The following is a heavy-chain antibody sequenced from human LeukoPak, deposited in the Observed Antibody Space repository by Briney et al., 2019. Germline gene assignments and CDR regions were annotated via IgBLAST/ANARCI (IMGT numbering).Heavy chain of an antibody. CDR1: GGTFSSYA. Sequence: ASVKVSCKASGGTFSSYAISWVRQAPGQGLEWMGGIIPIFGTANYAQKFQGRVSITADESTFTVYMELDSLTSEDTAVFFCARSIPTAVRTFGFDSWGQGTLLTVSS. J-gene: IGHJ4*02. D-gene: IGHD3-10*01. V-gene: IGHV1-69*13. CDR3: ARSIPTAVRTFGFDS. CDR2: IIPIFGTA.